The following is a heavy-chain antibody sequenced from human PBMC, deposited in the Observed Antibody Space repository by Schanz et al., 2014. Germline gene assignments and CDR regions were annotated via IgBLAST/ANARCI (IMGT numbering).Heavy chain of an antibody. Sequence: QVQLVESGGGLVKPGGSLRLSCAASGFIFNDYYMNWIRQAPGKGLEWLSYISRDGTTSYYADSVKGRFTISRDNAKNSLYLEMTSLRGEDTAVYYCAREIPMNRGDHYAMDVWGQGTTVTVSS. V-gene: IGHV3-11*01. CDR2: ISRDGTTS. J-gene: IGHJ6*02. CDR3: AREIPMNRGDHYAMDV. D-gene: IGHD3-10*01. CDR1: GFIFNDYY.